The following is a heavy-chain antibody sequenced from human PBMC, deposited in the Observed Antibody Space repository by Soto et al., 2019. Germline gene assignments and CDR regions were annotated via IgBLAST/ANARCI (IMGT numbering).Heavy chain of an antibody. Sequence: ASVKVSCKASGYTFTSYDINWVRQATGQGLEWMGWMNPNSGNTGYAQKFQGRVTMTRNTSISTAYMELSSLRSEDTAVYYCARMGLAAAGRGRVDYWGQGTLVTVSS. CDR2: MNPNSGNT. J-gene: IGHJ4*02. CDR3: ARMGLAAAGRGRVDY. CDR1: GYTFTSYD. D-gene: IGHD6-13*01. V-gene: IGHV1-8*01.